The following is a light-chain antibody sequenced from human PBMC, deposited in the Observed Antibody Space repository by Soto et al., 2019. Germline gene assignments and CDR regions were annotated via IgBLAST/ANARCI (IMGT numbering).Light chain of an antibody. J-gene: IGLJ1*01. V-gene: IGLV2-14*02. Sequence: QSALTQPASVSGSPGQAITISCTGTSSNVGSYNLVSWYQQHPGKVPKLMIYDVTNRPSGVSNRFSGSKSGNTASLTISGLQAEDEADYYCSSYTLTYSRGGYVFGSGTQVTVL. CDR2: DVT. CDR3: SSYTLTYSRGGYV. CDR1: SSNVGSYNL.